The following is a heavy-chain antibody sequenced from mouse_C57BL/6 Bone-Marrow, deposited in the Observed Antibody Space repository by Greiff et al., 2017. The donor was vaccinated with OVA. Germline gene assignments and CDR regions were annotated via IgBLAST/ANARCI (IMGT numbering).Heavy chain of an antibody. V-gene: IGHV2-5*01. D-gene: IGHD1-1*01. Sequence: QVQLKESGPGLVQPSQSLSITCTVSGFSLTSYGVHWVRQSPGKGLEWLGVIWRGGSTDYNAAFMSRLSITKDNSKSQVFFKMNSLQADDTAIYYCAKNGNLLLRVVYWYFDVWGTGTTVTVSS. CDR2: IWRGGST. CDR1: GFSLTSYG. J-gene: IGHJ1*03. CDR3: AKNGNLLLRVVYWYFDV.